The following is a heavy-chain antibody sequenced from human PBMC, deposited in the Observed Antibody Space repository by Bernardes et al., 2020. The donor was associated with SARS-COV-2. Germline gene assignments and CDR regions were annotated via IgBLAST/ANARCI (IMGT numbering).Heavy chain of an antibody. J-gene: IGHJ6*03. V-gene: IGHV4-34*01. CDR2: INHSGST. Sequence: SETLSLTCAVYGGSFSGYYWSWIRQPPGKGLEWIGEINHSGSTNYNPSLKSRVTISVDTSKNQFSLKLSSVTAADTAVYYCARVGYYDFWSGYYKYYYMDVWGKGTTVTVSS. CDR1: GGSFSGYY. CDR3: ARVGYYDFWSGYYKYYYMDV. D-gene: IGHD3-3*01.